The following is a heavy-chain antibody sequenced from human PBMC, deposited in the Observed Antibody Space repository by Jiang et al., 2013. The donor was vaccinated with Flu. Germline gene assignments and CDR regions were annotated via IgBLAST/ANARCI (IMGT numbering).Heavy chain of an antibody. CDR3: AKDYDFWSGYPYYFDY. Sequence: RLSCAASGFTFSSYAMSWVRQAPGKGLEWVSAISGSGGSTYYADSVKGRFTISRDNSKNTLYLQMNSLRAEDTAVYYCAKDYDFWSGYPYYFDYWGQGTLVTVSS. CDR2: ISGSGGST. V-gene: IGHV3-23*01. D-gene: IGHD3-3*01. J-gene: IGHJ4*02. CDR1: GFTFSSYA.